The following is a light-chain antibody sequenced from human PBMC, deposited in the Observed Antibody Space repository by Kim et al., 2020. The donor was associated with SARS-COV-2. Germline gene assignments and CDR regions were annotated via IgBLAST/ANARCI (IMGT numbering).Light chain of an antibody. CDR1: TGTVTTDQC. CDR3: LLSYDDARV. Sequence: PVGTVTLTCDSSTGTVTTDQCPHWFQQRPGQAPRTLIFDTNNRHSWTPARFSGSLVGGKAALTLSGAQPDDEAEYYCLLSYDDARVFGGGTQLTVL. J-gene: IGLJ3*02. CDR2: DTN. V-gene: IGLV7-46*01.